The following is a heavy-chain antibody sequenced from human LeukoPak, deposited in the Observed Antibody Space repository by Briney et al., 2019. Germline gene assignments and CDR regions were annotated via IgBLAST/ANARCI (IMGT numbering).Heavy chain of an antibody. J-gene: IGHJ4*02. D-gene: IGHD5-12*01. CDR1: GFTFSSYA. CDR3: AKVWVEWLRPLYYFDY. V-gene: IGHV3-23*01. Sequence: GGSLRLSCAASGFTFSSYAMSWVRQAPGKGLEWVSAISGSGGSTYYADSVKGRFTISRDNSKNTLYLQMNSLRAEDTAVYYYAKVWVEWLRPLYYFDYWGQGTLVTVSS. CDR2: ISGSGGST.